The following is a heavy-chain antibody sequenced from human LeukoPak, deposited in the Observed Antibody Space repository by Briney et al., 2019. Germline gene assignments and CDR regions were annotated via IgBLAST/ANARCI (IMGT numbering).Heavy chain of an antibody. V-gene: IGHV4-34*01. CDR2: INHSGST. CDR1: GGSFSDYY. CDR3: ARGPHTVDY. Sequence: SETLSLTCAVYGGSFSDYYWSWIRQPPGKGLEWIGEINHSGSTNYNPSLESRVTMSVDTSKNQFSLKLSSVTAADTAVYYCARGPHTVDYWGQGTLVTVSS. J-gene: IGHJ4*02. D-gene: IGHD4-17*01.